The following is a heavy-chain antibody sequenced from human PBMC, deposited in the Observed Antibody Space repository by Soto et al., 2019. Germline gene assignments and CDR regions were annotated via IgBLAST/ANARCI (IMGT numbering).Heavy chain of an antibody. CDR1: GTSIRGYY. Sequence: ETLSLTCSVSGTSIRGYYWTWIRQPPGKGLEWIGYIYYTGTTKYNPSLKSRVTISVDTSKNQFSLRLNSVTAADTAVYYCAREVSSFGSNHFDSWGQGALVTVSS. CDR3: AREVSSFGSNHFDS. J-gene: IGHJ4*02. CDR2: IYYTGTT. V-gene: IGHV4-59*01. D-gene: IGHD3-10*01.